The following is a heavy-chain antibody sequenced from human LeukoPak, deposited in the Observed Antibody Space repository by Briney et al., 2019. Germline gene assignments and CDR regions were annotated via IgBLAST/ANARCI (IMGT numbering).Heavy chain of an antibody. J-gene: IGHJ4*02. CDR1: GFTFSNAW. CDR3: TTPLYSWGYSW. Sequence: GGSLRLSCAASGFTFSNAWMSWVRQAPGKGLEWVGCIKSKTDGWTTDYAAPEKGRFTISSDDSKNTLYLQMNGLKTEDTDVYYCTTPLYSWGYSWWGQGTLVTVSS. D-gene: IGHD2-15*01. CDR2: IKSKTDGWTT. V-gene: IGHV3-15*01.